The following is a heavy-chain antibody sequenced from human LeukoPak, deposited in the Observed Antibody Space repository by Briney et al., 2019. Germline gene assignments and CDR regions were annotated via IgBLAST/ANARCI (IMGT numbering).Heavy chain of an antibody. CDR2: MNANSGNT. V-gene: IGHV1-8*01. D-gene: IGHD6-19*01. Sequence: ASVTVSCLASGYTFTSCDINWVRLATGQGLEWMGWMNANSGNTGYVQRFQGRITITRDISIGKDYMELSNLTSEDTAIYFCTRGSSGRRNNWGQGNLVPVS. CDR3: TRGSSGRRNN. CDR1: GYTFTSCD. J-gene: IGHJ4*02.